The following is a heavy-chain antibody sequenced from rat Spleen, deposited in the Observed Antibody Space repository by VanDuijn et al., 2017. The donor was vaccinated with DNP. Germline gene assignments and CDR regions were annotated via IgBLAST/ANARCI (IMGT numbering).Heavy chain of an antibody. Sequence: QVQLRESGPGLVQPSQTLSLACTVSGFSLTNHHVHWVRQPSGRGLEWLGVIWIGGTTNLNSILKSRLSISRDTSKSQVFLKMNSLQTEDTATYYCARDGQWDYFDYWGQGVMVTVSS. CDR2: IWIGGTT. V-gene: IGHV2-30*01. CDR3: ARDGQWDYFDY. J-gene: IGHJ2*01. D-gene: IGHD1-1*01. CDR1: GFSLTNHH.